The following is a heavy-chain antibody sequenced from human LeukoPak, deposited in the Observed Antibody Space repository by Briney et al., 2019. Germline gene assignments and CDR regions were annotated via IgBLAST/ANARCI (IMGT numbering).Heavy chain of an antibody. Sequence: GGSLRLSCAASGFTFSSYAMSWVRQAPGKGLEWVSAISGSGGSTYYADSVKGRFTISRDNSKNTLYLQMNSLRAEDTAVYYCAKGVYSSSSSYYYYGMDVWGQGTTVTVSS. CDR3: AKGVYSSSSSYYYYGMDV. V-gene: IGHV3-23*01. CDR2: ISGSGGST. J-gene: IGHJ6*02. CDR1: GFTFSSYA. D-gene: IGHD6-6*01.